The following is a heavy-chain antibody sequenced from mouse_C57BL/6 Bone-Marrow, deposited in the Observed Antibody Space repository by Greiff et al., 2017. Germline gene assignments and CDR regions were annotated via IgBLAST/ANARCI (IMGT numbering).Heavy chain of an antibody. Sequence: QVQLQQSGAELARPGASVKMSCKASGYTFTSYTMHWVKQRPGQGLEWIGYINPSSGYTKYNQKFKDKATLTADKSSSTAYMQLSSLTSEDSAVYYCARRGITTSYFDYWGQGTTLTVSS. J-gene: IGHJ2*01. D-gene: IGHD1-1*01. CDR3: ARRGITTSYFDY. CDR1: GYTFTSYT. V-gene: IGHV1-4*01. CDR2: INPSSGYT.